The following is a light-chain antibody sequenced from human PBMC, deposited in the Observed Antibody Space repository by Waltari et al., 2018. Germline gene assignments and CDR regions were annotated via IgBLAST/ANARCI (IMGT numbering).Light chain of an antibody. CDR3: QQANSFPYT. J-gene: IGKJ2*01. V-gene: IGKV1-12*01. CDR2: AAS. CDR1: QGIGRY. Sequence: EIQLIKSASFVSALVGDNVSFTCRASQGIGRYLAWSQQAPGKAPKLLIFAASNLQSEFPLRFSGSGSGTEFTLNISDLQPEDIATYYCQQANSFPYTFGQGTKLEIK.